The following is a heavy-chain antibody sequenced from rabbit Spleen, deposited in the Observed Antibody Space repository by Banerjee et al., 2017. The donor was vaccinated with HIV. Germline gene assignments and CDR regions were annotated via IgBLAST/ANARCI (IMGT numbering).Heavy chain of an antibody. CDR1: GFSFSNKAV. CDR3: ARDQGYSYNFATGDFDL. CDR2: INAVTGKA. V-gene: IGHV1S45*01. J-gene: IGHJ4*01. D-gene: IGHD6-1*01. Sequence: QERLVESGGGLVKPEGSLKLSCTASGFSFSNKAVMCWVRQAPGKGLEWIACINAVTGKAVYASWAKGRFTFSKTSSTTVTLQMTSLTAADTAIYFCARDQGYSYNFATGDFDLWGQGTLVTVS.